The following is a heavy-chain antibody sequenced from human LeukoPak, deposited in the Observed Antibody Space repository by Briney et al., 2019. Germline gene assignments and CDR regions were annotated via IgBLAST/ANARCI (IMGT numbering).Heavy chain of an antibody. CDR1: GGSISSSSYY. J-gene: IGHJ4*02. CDR2: IYYSGST. D-gene: IGHD6-19*01. CDR3: ARKLAVAYFDY. Sequence: SETLSLTCTVSGGSISSSSYYWGWIRQPPGKGLEWIGSIYYSGSTYYNPSLKSRVTISVDTSKNQFSLKLSSVTAADTAVYYCARKLAVAYFDYWGQGTLVTVSS. V-gene: IGHV4-39*01.